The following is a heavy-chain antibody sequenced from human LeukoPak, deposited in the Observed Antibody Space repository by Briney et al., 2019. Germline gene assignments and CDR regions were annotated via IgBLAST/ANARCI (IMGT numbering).Heavy chain of an antibody. CDR1: GYSFTSYW. V-gene: IGHV5-10-1*01. J-gene: IGHJ4*02. D-gene: IGHD6-6*01. CDR3: ARQGYTRSSYDF. CDR2: IDPSDSYT. Sequence: GESLKISCKGSGYSFTSYWISWVRQMPGKGLEWMGRIDPSDSYTNYSPSFQGHVTISADKSISTAYLQWSSLKASDTAMYYCARQGYTRSSYDFWGQGTLVTVSS.